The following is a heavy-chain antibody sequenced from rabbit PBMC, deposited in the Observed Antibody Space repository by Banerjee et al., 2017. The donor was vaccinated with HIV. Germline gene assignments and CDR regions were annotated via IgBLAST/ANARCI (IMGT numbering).Heavy chain of an antibody. CDR2: IDAGSGGST. J-gene: IGHJ4*01. CDR1: GFTFSSGYC. Sequence: QSLEESGGDLVKPGASLTLTCKASGFTFSSGYCMCWVRQAPGKGLEWIACIDAGSGGSTWDASWAKGRFTISKSTSLNTVTLQMTSLTAADTATYFCARGFTGGYSFNLWGPGTLVTVS. CDR3: ARGFTGGYSFNL. V-gene: IGHV1S40*01. D-gene: IGHD1-1*01.